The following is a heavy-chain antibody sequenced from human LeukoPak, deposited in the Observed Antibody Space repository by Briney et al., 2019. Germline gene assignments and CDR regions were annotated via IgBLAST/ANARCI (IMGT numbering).Heavy chain of an antibody. CDR3: ARDTIDYDFWSGYSNWFDP. J-gene: IGHJ5*02. V-gene: IGHV4-4*07. CDR1: GGSISSYY. D-gene: IGHD3-3*01. Sequence: SETLSLTCTVSGGSISSYYWSWIRQPAGKGLEWIGRIYTSGSTNYNPSLKSRVTMSVDTSKNQLSLKLSSVTAADTAVYYCARDTIDYDFWSGYSNWFDPWGQGTLVTVSS. CDR2: IYTSGST.